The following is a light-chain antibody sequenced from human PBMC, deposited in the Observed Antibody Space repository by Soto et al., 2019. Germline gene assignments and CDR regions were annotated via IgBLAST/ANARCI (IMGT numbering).Light chain of an antibody. CDR1: SSDIGNYNY. V-gene: IGLV2-14*01. CDR2: EVS. J-gene: IGLJ2*01. CDR3: SSYTTSSTLV. Sequence: QPALTQPASVSGSPGQSITISCTGTSSDIGNYNYVSWYQQHPGKAPKLMIYEVSNRPSGVSNRFSGSKSGNTASLTISGLQAEDEADYYCSSYTTSSTLVFGGGTKLTVL.